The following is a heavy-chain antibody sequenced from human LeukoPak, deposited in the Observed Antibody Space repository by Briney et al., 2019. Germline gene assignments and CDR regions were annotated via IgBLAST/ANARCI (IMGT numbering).Heavy chain of an antibody. V-gene: IGHV3-23*01. CDR2: ISTSAGST. J-gene: IGHJ4*02. CDR1: GFSFRSDA. D-gene: IGHD1-26*01. Sequence: GGSLRLSCAASGFSFRSDAMGWVRQAPGKGLEWVSSISTSAGSTYYADSVKGRFTISRDNSKNTLFLQMNSLRDDDTAIYNAAKDRGFSGSYYGFDSWGQGTLVSVSS. CDR3: AKDRGFSGSYYGFDS.